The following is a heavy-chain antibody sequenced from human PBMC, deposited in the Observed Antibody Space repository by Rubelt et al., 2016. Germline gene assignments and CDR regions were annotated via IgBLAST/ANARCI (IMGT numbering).Heavy chain of an antibody. Sequence: QITLRESGPTRVKPTQTLTLTCTFSGFSLTARPVGVAWVRQPPGRALDFLVVIYWDDDKRYSPSLKNRLTVTKDTSKNQVVLTMTNMDPVDTATYYCARTRTLYWYFDIWGRGTLVTVSS. J-gene: IGHJ2*01. V-gene: IGHV2-5*02. CDR2: IYWDDDK. D-gene: IGHD2-2*01. CDR1: GFSLTARPVG. CDR3: ARTRTLYWYFDI.